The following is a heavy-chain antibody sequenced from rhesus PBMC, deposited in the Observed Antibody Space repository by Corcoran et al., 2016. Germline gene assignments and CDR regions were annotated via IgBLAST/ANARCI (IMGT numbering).Heavy chain of an antibody. D-gene: IGHD6-31*01. J-gene: IGHJ4*01. CDR2: FGGSSGTT. CDR1: GYSISGSYD. Sequence: QVQLQESGPGLVKPSETLSLTCAVSGYSISGSYDWSWIRQPPGKGLEWIGNFGGSSGTTNYSPSLTRRVTISPDTSKNQFSLKLSSVTAADTAVYYCARAKYSSGSFDYWGQGVLVTVSS. V-gene: IGHV4-127*01. CDR3: ARAKYSSGSFDY.